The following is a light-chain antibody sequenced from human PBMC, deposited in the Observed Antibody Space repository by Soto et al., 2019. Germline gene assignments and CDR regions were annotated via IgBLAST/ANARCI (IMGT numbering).Light chain of an antibody. CDR1: SSDVGGYNY. Sequence: QSVLTQPASVSGSPGQSITISCTGTSSDVGGYNYVSWYQQHPGKAPKLMIYEVSNRPSGVSNRFSGSKSGNTASLTIYGLQAEDEADDYCSSYTSSSTLVVFGTGTKVTVL. V-gene: IGLV2-14*01. CDR2: EVS. CDR3: SSYTSSSTLVV. J-gene: IGLJ1*01.